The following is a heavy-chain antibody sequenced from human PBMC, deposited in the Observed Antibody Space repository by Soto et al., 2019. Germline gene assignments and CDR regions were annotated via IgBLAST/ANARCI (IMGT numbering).Heavy chain of an antibody. Sequence: PGGSLRLSCTGSGFNFANYALTWARQAPGKGLEWVGFIRGETNGGTADYAASLKGRITISRDDSKSIAYLEINSLQTEDTAVYYCTRYYYESSGYYVYWGQGTLVTVSS. CDR1: GFNFANYA. CDR3: TRYYYESSGYYVY. V-gene: IGHV3-49*04. CDR2: IRGETNGGTA. J-gene: IGHJ4*02. D-gene: IGHD3-22*01.